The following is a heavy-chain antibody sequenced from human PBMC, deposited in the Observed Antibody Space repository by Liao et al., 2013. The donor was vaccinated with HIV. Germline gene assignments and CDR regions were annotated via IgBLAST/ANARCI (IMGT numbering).Heavy chain of an antibody. CDR2: MYYSGSA. CDR3: ARVPYGVVPAANYWYFDL. CDR1: GDSISSYY. Sequence: QVQLQESGPRLMKPSETLSLTCTVSGDSISSYYWSWIRQPPGKGLEWIGYMYYSGSANYNPSLKSRVTVSVDTSKNQFSLKLSSVTAADTAVYYCARVPYGVVPAANYWYFDLWGRGTLVTVSS. V-gene: IGHV4-59*01. D-gene: IGHD2-2*01. J-gene: IGHJ2*01.